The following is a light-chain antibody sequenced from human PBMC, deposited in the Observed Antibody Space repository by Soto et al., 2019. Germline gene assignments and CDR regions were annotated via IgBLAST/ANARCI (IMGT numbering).Light chain of an antibody. CDR1: QSVSSSY. V-gene: IGKV3-20*01. CDR3: QQYGGLPRT. Sequence: EIVLMQSPGTLSLSPGERATLSCRASQSVSSSYLAWYQQKPGQAPSLLIYGASSRATGIPDRFSGSGSGTDFTLTISRLEPEDFAVYYCQQYGGLPRTFGQGTKVEIK. J-gene: IGKJ1*01. CDR2: GAS.